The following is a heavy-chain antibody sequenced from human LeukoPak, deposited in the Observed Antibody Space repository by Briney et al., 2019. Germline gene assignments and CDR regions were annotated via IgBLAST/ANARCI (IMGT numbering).Heavy chain of an antibody. V-gene: IGHV5-51*01. CDR1: GYSFTSYW. CDR3: ARLLGQWLPPAAYFDY. J-gene: IGHJ4*02. Sequence: GESLKISCKGSGYSFTSYWIGWVRQMPGKGLEWMGIIYPGDSDTRYSPSFQGQVTISADKSISTAYLQWSSLKASDTAMYYCARLLGQWLPPAAYFDYWGQGTLVTVSS. D-gene: IGHD6-13*01. CDR2: IYPGDSDT.